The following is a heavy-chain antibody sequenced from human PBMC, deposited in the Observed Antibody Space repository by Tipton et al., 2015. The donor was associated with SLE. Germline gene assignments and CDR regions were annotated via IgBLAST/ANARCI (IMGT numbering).Heavy chain of an antibody. J-gene: IGHJ4*02. Sequence: QLVQSGAEVKKPGESLRISCKGSGYSFTSYWIIWVRQMPGKGLEWMGRIDPSDSYTNYSPSFQGQVTISADKSISTVYLQWSSLEASDTAMYYCARVFYDSSGYPYYFDYWGQGTLVTVSS. CDR2: IDPSDSYT. D-gene: IGHD3-22*01. V-gene: IGHV5-10-1*04. CDR3: ARVFYDSSGYPYYFDY. CDR1: GYSFTSYW.